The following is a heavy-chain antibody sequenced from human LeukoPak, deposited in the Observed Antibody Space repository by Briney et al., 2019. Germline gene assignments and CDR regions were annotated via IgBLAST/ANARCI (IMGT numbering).Heavy chain of an antibody. J-gene: IGHJ4*02. D-gene: IGHD5-18*01. V-gene: IGHV3-23*01. CDR3: ARNLRGYSYATGDY. CDR2: INLSGLRT. CDR1: GFTFTSSA. Sequence: GGSLRLSCGASGFTFTSSAMSWVRQAPGKGLEWVSAINLSGLRTYYADSVKGRFTISRDNAKNSLYLQMNSLRAEDTAVYYCARNLRGYSYATGDYWGQGTLVTVSS.